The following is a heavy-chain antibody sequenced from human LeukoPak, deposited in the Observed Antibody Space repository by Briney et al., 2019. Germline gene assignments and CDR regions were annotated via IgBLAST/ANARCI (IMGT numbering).Heavy chain of an antibody. CDR3: ARLGYSYGPEDYYYYGMDV. CDR2: IYPGDSDT. J-gene: IGHJ6*04. Sequence: GEALKISCKGSGYSFTSYWLGWVRQMPGKGLELMGIIYPGDSDTRYSPSFQGQVTISADKSISTAYLQWSSLKASDTAMYYCARLGYSYGPEDYYYYGMDVWGKGTTVTVSS. D-gene: IGHD5-18*01. CDR1: GYSFTSYW. V-gene: IGHV5-51*01.